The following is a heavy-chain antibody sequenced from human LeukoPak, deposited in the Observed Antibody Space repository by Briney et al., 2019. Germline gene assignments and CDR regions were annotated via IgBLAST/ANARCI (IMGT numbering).Heavy chain of an antibody. Sequence: GRSLRLSCAASGFTFSSHAMHWVRQAPGKGLEWVSSISSSSSYIYYADSVKGRFTISRDNAKNSLYLQMNSLRAEDTAVYYCARDSDSSSWFDYWGQGTLVTVSS. CDR3: ARDSDSSSWFDY. V-gene: IGHV3-21*01. J-gene: IGHJ4*02. CDR2: ISSSSSYI. D-gene: IGHD6-13*01. CDR1: GFTFSSHA.